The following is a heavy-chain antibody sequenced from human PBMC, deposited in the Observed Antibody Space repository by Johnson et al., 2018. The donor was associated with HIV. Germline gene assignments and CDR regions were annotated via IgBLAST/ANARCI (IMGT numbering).Heavy chain of an antibody. CDR2: ISFDGNNK. J-gene: IGHJ3*01. V-gene: IGHV3-30-3*01. Sequence: QVQLVESGGGVVQPGRSLRLSCAASGFTFSNYPMNWVRQAPGKGLEWVAVISFDGNNKYYADSVKGRFTILRDNSKNTLYLQMNSLRAEDTAVYYCAKVGGYSYGESWGQGTMVTVSS. CDR1: GFTFSNYP. CDR3: AKVGGYSYGES. D-gene: IGHD5-18*01.